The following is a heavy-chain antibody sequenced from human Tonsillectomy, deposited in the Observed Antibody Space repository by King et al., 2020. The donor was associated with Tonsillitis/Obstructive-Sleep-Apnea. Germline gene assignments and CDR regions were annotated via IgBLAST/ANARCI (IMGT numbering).Heavy chain of an antibody. Sequence: VQLVESGGGLVQPGGSLRLSCAASGFTFSSYEMNWVRQAPGKGLEWVSYISSSGSTIYYADSVKGRFTISRDNAKNSLYLQMNSLRAEDTAVYYCARESIVGADADYWGQGTLVTVSS. CDR2: ISSSGSTI. CDR1: GFTFSSYE. D-gene: IGHD1-26*01. J-gene: IGHJ4*02. CDR3: ARESIVGADADY. V-gene: IGHV3-48*03.